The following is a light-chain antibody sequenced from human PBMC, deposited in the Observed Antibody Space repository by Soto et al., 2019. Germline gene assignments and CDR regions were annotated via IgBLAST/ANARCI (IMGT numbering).Light chain of an antibody. CDR2: AAS. V-gene: IGKV1-9*01. CDR3: QQTRSYPST. Sequence: DIQLTKSPSFLSASVGDRVTITCRSSQGIDSYLAWYQQKPGKAPNLLIYAASSLQSGVPSRFSGAGSGTDFTLTISSLQAEDFATYYCQQTRSYPSTFGGGTKVDI. J-gene: IGKJ4*01. CDR1: QGIDSY.